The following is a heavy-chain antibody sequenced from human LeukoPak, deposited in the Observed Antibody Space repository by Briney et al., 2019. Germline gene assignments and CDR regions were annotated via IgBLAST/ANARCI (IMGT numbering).Heavy chain of an antibody. Sequence: GGSLRLSCAAPGVTLSSYAMSWVRQAPGKGLEWVSGISGSGGSTYYADSVKGRFTISRDNSKNTLYVQMNSLRAEDTAVYYCAIPIREYSYGYRDYWGQGTLVTVSS. CDR1: GVTLSSYA. D-gene: IGHD5-18*01. J-gene: IGHJ4*02. CDR3: AIPIREYSYGYRDY. CDR2: ISGSGGST. V-gene: IGHV3-23*01.